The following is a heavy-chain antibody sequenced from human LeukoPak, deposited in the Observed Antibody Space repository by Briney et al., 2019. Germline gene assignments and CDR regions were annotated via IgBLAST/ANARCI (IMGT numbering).Heavy chain of an antibody. V-gene: IGHV3-30*01. CDR2: ISYDGNNK. CDR1: GFTFSRNV. J-gene: IGHJ6*03. D-gene: IGHD3/OR15-3a*01. CDR3: VKGGIPTGPYYYFYYMDV. Sequence: GGSLRLSGVASGFTFSRNVLHWVRQAPGKGLEWVATISYDGNNKFHADSVKGRFTISRDNSRNTVYLQMDSLRPEDTAVYHCVKGGIPTGPYYYFYYMDVWGNGTTVTVSS.